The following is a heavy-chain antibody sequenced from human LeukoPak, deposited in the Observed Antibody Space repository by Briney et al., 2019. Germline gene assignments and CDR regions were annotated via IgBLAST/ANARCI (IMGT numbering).Heavy chain of an antibody. CDR1: GFTFSSYA. V-gene: IGHV3-23*01. Sequence: GGSLRLSCAASGFTFSSYAMSWVRQAPGKGLEWASAISGSGGSTYYADSVKGRFTISRDNSKNTLYLQMNSLRAEDTAVYYCARDYYGSGSFLPYYYYMDVWGKGTTVTVSS. J-gene: IGHJ6*03. D-gene: IGHD3-10*01. CDR3: ARDYYGSGSFLPYYYYMDV. CDR2: ISGSGGST.